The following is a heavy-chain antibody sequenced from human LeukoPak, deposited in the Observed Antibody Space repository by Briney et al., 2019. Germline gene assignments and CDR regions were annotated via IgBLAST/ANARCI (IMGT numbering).Heavy chain of an antibody. J-gene: IGHJ4*02. CDR2: INPNSGGT. Sequence: GASVKVSCKASGYTFTGYYMHWVRQAPGQGLEWMGWINPNSGGTNYAQKFQGRVTMTRDTSISTAYLQWSSLKASDTAMYYCARLPINHYDSSGYEGSYFDYWGQGTLVTVSS. CDR1: GYTFTGYY. V-gene: IGHV1-2*02. D-gene: IGHD3-22*01. CDR3: ARLPINHYDSSGYEGSYFDY.